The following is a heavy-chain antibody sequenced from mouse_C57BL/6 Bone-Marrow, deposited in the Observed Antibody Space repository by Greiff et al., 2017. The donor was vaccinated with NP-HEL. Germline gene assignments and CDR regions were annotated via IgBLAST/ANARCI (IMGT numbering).Heavy chain of an antibody. CDR2: INPYNGDT. Sequence: EVQLQQSGPELVKPGDSVKISCKASGYSFTGYFMNWVMQSHGKSLEWIGRINPYNGDTFYNQKFKGKATLTVDTSSSTAHMELRSLTSEDSAVYYWARGRGGECCFDYWGQGTTLTVSS. CDR1: GYSFTGYF. V-gene: IGHV1-20*01. D-gene: IGHD6-1*01. J-gene: IGHJ2*01. CDR3: ARGRGGECCFDY.